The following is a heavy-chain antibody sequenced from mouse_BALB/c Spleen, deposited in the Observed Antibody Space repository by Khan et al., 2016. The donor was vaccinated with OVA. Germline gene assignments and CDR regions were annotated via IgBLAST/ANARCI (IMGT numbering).Heavy chain of an antibody. CDR1: GYSITSGYS. Sequence: VQLKESGPDLVKPSQSLALTCTVTGYSITSGYSWHWIRQFPGNKLEWMGYIYYRGSINYNPSLKSRISITRDTSKNQVFLQLISVTTEDTATYSCASDGNYRDYWGQGTSVTVSS. D-gene: IGHD2-1*01. CDR2: IYYRGSI. J-gene: IGHJ4*01. V-gene: IGHV3-1*02. CDR3: ASDGNYRDY.